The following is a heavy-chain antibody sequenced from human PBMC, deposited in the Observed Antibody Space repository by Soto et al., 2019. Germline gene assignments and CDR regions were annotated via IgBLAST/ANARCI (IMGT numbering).Heavy chain of an antibody. CDR2: IIPIFGTA. CDR3: VKDKEPDGAWDIDY. J-gene: IGHJ4*01. CDR1: GGTFSSYA. V-gene: IGHV1-69*13. Sequence: ASVKVSCKASGGTFSSYAISWVRQAPGQGLEWMGGIIPIFGTANYAQKFQGRVTITADESTSTAYMELSSLRVEDTAVYYCVKDKEPDGAWDIDYWGHGTLVTVSS. D-gene: IGHD4-17*01.